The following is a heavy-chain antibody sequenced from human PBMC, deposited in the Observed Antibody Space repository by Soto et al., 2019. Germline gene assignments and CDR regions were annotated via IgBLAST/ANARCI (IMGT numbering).Heavy chain of an antibody. CDR1: GFTFSSYG. J-gene: IGHJ3*02. V-gene: IGHV3-30*18. D-gene: IGHD2-15*01. Sequence: GGSLRLSCAASGFTFSSYGMHWVRQAPGKGLEWVAVISYDGSNKHYADSVKGRFTISRDNSKNTLYLQMNSLRAEDTAVYYCAKDEEYCSGGSCYSAFDIWGQGTMVTVSS. CDR2: ISYDGSNK. CDR3: AKDEEYCSGGSCYSAFDI.